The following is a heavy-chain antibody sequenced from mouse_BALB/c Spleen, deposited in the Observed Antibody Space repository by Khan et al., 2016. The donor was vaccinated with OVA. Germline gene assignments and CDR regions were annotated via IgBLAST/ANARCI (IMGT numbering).Heavy chain of an antibody. CDR1: GYTFTDFL. CDR2: IYPGSGYT. CDR3: ARAGDGGLAY. Sequence: QVQLQQPGPELVKPGASVRMSCNASGYTFTDFLISWVKQRAGQGLEWIGAIYPGSGYTYYNEKFKGKATLTSDRSSNTAYMELSSLTSADSAVYFCARAGDGGLAYWGQGILFTVSA. J-gene: IGHJ3*01. V-gene: IGHV1-81*01. D-gene: IGHD3-2*02.